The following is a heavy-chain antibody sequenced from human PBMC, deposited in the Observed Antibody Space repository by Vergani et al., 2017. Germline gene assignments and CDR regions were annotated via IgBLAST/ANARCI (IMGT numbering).Heavy chain of an antibody. CDR2: IIPIFGTA. J-gene: IGHJ6*02. D-gene: IGHD3-22*01. CDR3: ARDPDYYDSSGYYERVSHYYYGMDV. V-gene: IGHV1-69*13. Sequence: QVQLVQSGAEVKKPGSSVKVSCKASGGTFSSYAISWVRQAPGQGLEWMGRIIPIFGTANYAQKFQGRVTITADESTSTAYMELSSLRSEDTAVYYCARDPDYYDSSGYYERVSHYYYGMDVWGQGTTVTVSS. CDR1: GGTFSSYA.